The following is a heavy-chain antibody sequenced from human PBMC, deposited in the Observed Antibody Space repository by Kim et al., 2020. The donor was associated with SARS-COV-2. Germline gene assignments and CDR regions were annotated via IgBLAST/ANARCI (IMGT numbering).Heavy chain of an antibody. V-gene: IGHV3-7*01. CDR1: GFTFSSYW. J-gene: IGHJ4*02. Sequence: GGSLRLSCAASGFTFSSYWMSWVRQAPGKGLKWVANIKQDGSEKYYVDSVKGRFTISRDNAKNSLYLQMNSLRAEDTAVYYCAREGYVVVTATYYFDYWGQGTLVTVSS. CDR2: IKQDGSEK. D-gene: IGHD2-21*02. CDR3: AREGYVVVTATYYFDY.